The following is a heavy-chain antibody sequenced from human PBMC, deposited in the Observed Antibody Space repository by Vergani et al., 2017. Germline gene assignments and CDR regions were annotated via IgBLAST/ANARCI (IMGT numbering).Heavy chain of an antibody. V-gene: IGHV4-34*01. D-gene: IGHD7-27*01. CDR1: GGSFSCYY. Sequence: QVQLQQWGAGLLKPSETLSLTCAVYGGSFSCYYWSWIRQPPGKGLEWIGEINHSGSTNYNPSLKSRVTISVDTSKNQFSLKLSSVTAADTAVYYCARGTQPPWGYYYYYYMDVWGKGTTVTVSS. CDR3: ARGTQPPWGYYYYYYMDV. J-gene: IGHJ6*03. CDR2: INHSGST.